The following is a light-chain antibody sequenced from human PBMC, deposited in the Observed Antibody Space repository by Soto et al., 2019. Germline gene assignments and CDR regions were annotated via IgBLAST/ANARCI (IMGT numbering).Light chain of an antibody. CDR3: QQRSNWPST. V-gene: IGKV3-11*01. Sequence: EIVLTQSPATLPLSPGESATLSCRASQSVSSYLAWYQQKPGQAPRLLIYDASNRATGIPARFSGSGSGTDFTLPITSLEPDDFEVYCCQQRSNWPSTFGGGNQVQSK. J-gene: IGKJ4*01. CDR2: DAS. CDR1: QSVSSY.